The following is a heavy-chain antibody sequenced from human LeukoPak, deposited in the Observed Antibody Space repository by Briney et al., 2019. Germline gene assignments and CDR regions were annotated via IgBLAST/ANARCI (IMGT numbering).Heavy chain of an antibody. J-gene: IGHJ4*02. Sequence: PGGSLRLSCAASGFTFSSYAMSWVRQAAGKGREWVSAISGSGGSTYYADSVKGRFTISRDNSKNTLYLQMNSLRAEDTAVYYRAKRKGIAAAVDFDYWGQGTLVTVSS. D-gene: IGHD6-13*01. CDR1: GFTFSSYA. CDR2: ISGSGGST. V-gene: IGHV3-23*01. CDR3: AKRKGIAAAVDFDY.